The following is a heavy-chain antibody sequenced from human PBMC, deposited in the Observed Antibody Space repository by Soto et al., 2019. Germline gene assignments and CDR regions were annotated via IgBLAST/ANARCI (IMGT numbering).Heavy chain of an antibody. CDR1: GFTFSSYA. V-gene: IGHV3-23*01. J-gene: IGHJ6*02. D-gene: IGHD2-2*01. CDR2: ISGSGGST. Sequence: GGSLRLSCAASGFTFSSYAMSWVRQAPGKGLEWVSAISGSGGSTYYADSVKGRFTISRDNSKNTLYPQMNSLRAEDTAVYYCAKDLLSHCSSTSCPYYYYGMDVWGQGTTVTVSS. CDR3: AKDLLSHCSSTSCPYYYYGMDV.